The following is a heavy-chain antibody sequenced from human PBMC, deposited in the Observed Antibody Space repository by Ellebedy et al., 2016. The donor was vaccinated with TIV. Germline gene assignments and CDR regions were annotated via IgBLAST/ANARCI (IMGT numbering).Heavy chain of an antibody. J-gene: IGHJ4*02. CDR1: GFTFSSYS. CDR2: ISSSGTYI. Sequence: PGGSLRLSCAASGFTFSSYSMNRVRQAPGKGLEWVSCISSSGTYIYYADSLKGRFTISRDSAKNSLYLQMNSLRAEDTAVYYCARGSGDLPFDYWGQGTLVTVSS. CDR3: ARGSGDLPFDY. D-gene: IGHD4-17*01. V-gene: IGHV3-21*01.